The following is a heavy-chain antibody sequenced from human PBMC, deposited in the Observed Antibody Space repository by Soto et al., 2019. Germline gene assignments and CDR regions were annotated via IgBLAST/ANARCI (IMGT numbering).Heavy chain of an antibody. D-gene: IGHD6-6*01. CDR2: ISSNGVCT. CDR1: GFTLIGYA. Sequence: GASLRLSCASSGFTLIGYAMDWVRQAPRKGLEYVSGISSNGVCTYYANSVQGRFTISRDNSKNTVYLQMGSLRPADMAVYYCARRARPDFYYMDFWGKGTMVTVSS. CDR3: ARRARPDFYYMDF. J-gene: IGHJ6*03. V-gene: IGHV3-64*01.